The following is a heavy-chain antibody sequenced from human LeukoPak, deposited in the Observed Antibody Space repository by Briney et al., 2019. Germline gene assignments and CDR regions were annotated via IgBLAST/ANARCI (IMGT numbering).Heavy chain of an antibody. V-gene: IGHV3-23*01. CDR3: ARDNYYGSGSYYPHDAFDI. CDR2: ISGSGGST. D-gene: IGHD3-10*01. CDR1: GFTFSSYG. J-gene: IGHJ3*02. Sequence: GGSLRLSCAASGFTFSSYGMSWVRQAPGKGLEWVSAISGSGGSTYYADSVKGRYTISRDNAKNSLYLQMNSLRAEDTAVYYCARDNYYGSGSYYPHDAFDIWGQGTMVTVSS.